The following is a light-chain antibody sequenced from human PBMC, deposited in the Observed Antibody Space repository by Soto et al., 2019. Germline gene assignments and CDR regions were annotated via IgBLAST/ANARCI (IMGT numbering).Light chain of an antibody. CDR3: QYLRIWPPGAT. CDR2: DAS. J-gene: IGKJ4*01. CDR1: QSINNY. Sequence: EIVLTQSPVTLSLSPGERATLSCRASQSINNYLAWYQQKPGQPPRLLIYDASNRATAIPVRFSGSGSGTAFPLTISSLAPEDSAVYYCQYLRIWPPGATFGGGTKVEIK. V-gene: IGKV3-11*01.